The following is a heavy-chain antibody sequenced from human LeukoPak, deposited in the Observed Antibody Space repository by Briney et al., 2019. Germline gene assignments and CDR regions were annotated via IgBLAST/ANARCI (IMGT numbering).Heavy chain of an antibody. Sequence: ASETLSLTCTVSGGSISSGCYYWSWIRQPPGKGLEWIGYIYQSGSTYYNPSLKSRVTISVDRSKNQFSLKLSSVTAADTAVYFCARFWASNAFDIWGQGTMVTVSS. J-gene: IGHJ3*02. V-gene: IGHV4-30-2*01. CDR2: IYQSGST. D-gene: IGHD2/OR15-2a*01. CDR3: ARFWASNAFDI. CDR1: GGSISSGCYY.